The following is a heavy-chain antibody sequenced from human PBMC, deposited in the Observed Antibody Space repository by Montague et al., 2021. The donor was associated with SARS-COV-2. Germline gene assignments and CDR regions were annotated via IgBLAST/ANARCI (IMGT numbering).Heavy chain of an antibody. D-gene: IGHD1-1*01. V-gene: IGHV4-59*11. CDR3: ARDLEDRDGGFDY. CDR2: MKSSGST. CDR1: GASINGHH. J-gene: IGHJ4*02. Sequence: SETLSLTCTVSGASINGHHWSWIRQPPGKGLEWIGYMKSSGSTNYKPSLKSRVTISVDTSKKQVSLKMISVTAADTAVYYCARDLEDRDGGFDYWGQGTLVTVSS.